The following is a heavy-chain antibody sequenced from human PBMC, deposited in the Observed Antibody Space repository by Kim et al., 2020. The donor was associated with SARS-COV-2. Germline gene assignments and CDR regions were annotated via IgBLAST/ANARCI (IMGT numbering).Heavy chain of an antibody. Sequence: GGSLRLSCAASGFTFGHYAMSWVRQAPGKGLEWVSGISGSGGSTYYADSVKGRFTISRDNSKNTLYLQMHSLRGEDTAVYYCARDAAVAAIGGWFDPWGQGTLVTVSS. CDR1: GFTFGHYA. V-gene: IGHV3-23*01. J-gene: IGHJ5*02. CDR3: ARDAAVAAIGGWFDP. D-gene: IGHD2-15*01. CDR2: ISGSGGST.